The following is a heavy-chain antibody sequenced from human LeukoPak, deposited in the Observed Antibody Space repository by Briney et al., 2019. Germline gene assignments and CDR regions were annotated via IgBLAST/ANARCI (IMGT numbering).Heavy chain of an antibody. V-gene: IGHV4-34*01. Sequence: SETLSLTCAVYGGSFSGYYWSWIRQPPGKGLEWIGEINHSGSTNYNPSLKSRVTISVDTSKNQFSLKLSSVTAADTAVYYCARGAAAGDYWGQGTLVTVSS. J-gene: IGHJ4*02. CDR1: GGSFSGYY. CDR3: ARGAAAGDY. D-gene: IGHD6-13*01. CDR2: INHSGST.